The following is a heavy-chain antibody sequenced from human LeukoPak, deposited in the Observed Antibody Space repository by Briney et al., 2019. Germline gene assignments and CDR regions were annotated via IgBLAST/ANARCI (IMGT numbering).Heavy chain of an antibody. Sequence: SETLSLTCTVSGGSISSGDYYWTWIRQPPGKGLEWIGYIHYSGITFYNPSLTSRLHISVDRSKNDFSLKLSSVTAADTALYYCARDLGNYYDSSDYYGMIDPWGQGTLVIVAS. J-gene: IGHJ5*02. CDR1: GGSISSGDYY. CDR3: ARDLGNYYDSSDYYGMIDP. CDR2: IHYSGIT. D-gene: IGHD3-22*01. V-gene: IGHV4-31*03.